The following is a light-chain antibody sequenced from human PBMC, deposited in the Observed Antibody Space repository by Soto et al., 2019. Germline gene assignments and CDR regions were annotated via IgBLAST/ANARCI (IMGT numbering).Light chain of an antibody. J-gene: IGLJ3*02. CDR1: STDVGGYTY. CDR3: SSYTSGSTLV. CDR2: EVS. Sequence: QSVLTQPASVSGSPGQSITISCTGSSTDVGGYTYVSWYQQFPGKPPKLMIYEVSNRPSGVSNRFSGSKSGNTASLTISGLQAEDEADYYCSSYTSGSTLVFGGGTKVTV. V-gene: IGLV2-14*03.